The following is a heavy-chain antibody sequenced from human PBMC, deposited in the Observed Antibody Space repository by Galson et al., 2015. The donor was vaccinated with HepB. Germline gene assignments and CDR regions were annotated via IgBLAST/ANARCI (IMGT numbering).Heavy chain of an antibody. J-gene: IGHJ4*02. CDR2: ISSSSTYT. Sequence: SLRLSCAAYGFTFSDYYMSWIRQAPGKGLEWVSYISSSSTYTNYADSVKGRFTISRDNAKKSLYLKINSLRAEDTAVYYCARVADADYGDHSHFDYWGQGTLVTVSS. V-gene: IGHV3-11*06. CDR1: GFTFSDYY. D-gene: IGHD4-17*01. CDR3: ARVADADYGDHSHFDY.